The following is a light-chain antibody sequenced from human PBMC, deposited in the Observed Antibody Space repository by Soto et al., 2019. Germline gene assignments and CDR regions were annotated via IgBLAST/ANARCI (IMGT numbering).Light chain of an antibody. CDR3: QQYNNWPPRYT. J-gene: IGKJ2*01. V-gene: IGKV3-15*01. CDR2: GAS. CDR1: QSVRSN. Sequence: EIVMTQSPATLSVSPGERVTLSCWASQSVRSNLAWYQQKPGQAPRLLIYGASTRATGIPARFSGSGSGTEFTFTISSLQSEDFAVYYCQQYNNWPPRYTFGQGTKLEI.